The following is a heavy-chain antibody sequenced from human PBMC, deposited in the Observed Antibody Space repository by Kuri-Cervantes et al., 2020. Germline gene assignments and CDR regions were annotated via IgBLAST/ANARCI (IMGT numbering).Heavy chain of an antibody. CDR2: VYYYGDT. CDR3: ARSSPDNYYYYYYMDV. Sequence: SETLSLTCTVSGGSLGSNYWSWIRQPPGKGLEWIGYVYYYGDTKYNPSLKSRVTISVDTSKNQFSLKLSSVTAADTAVYYCARSSPDNYYYYYYMDVWGKGTTVTVSS. CDR1: GGSLGSNY. J-gene: IGHJ6*03. D-gene: IGHD1-14*01. V-gene: IGHV4-59*01.